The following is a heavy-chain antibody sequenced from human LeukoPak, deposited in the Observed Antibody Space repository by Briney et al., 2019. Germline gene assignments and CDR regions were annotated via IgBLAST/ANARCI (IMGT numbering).Heavy chain of an antibody. J-gene: IGHJ4*02. V-gene: IGHV3-33*01. CDR2: IWYDGSNK. D-gene: IGHD2-2*02. CDR1: GFTFSSYG. CDR3: ARDRGYCSSTSCYKGSYFDY. Sequence: PGGSLRLSRAASGFTFSSYGMHWVRQAPGKGLEWVAVIWYDGSNKYYADSVKGRFTISRDNSKNTLYLQMNSLRAEDTAVYYCARDRGYCSSTSCYKGSYFDYWGQGTLVTVSS.